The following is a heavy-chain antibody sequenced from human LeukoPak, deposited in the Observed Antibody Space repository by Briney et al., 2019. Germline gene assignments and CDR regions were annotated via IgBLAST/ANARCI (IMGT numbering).Heavy chain of an antibody. J-gene: IGHJ6*02. CDR2: IWYDGSNK. D-gene: IGHD1-26*01. Sequence: PGESLRLSCAASGNYWMHWVRQAPGKGLEWVAVIWYDGSNKYYADSVKGRFTISRDNSKNTLYLQMNSLRAEDTAVYYCARGASGSYYNYYYYGMDVWGQGTTVTVSS. CDR3: ARGASGSYYNYYYYGMDV. V-gene: IGHV3-33*08. CDR1: GNYW.